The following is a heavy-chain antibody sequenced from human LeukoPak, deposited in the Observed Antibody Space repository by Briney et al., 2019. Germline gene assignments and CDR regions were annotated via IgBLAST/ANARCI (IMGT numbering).Heavy chain of an antibody. CDR3: ATHQRGVTMIVGPLGGMDV. D-gene: IGHD3-22*01. CDR1: GFTFSSYG. Sequence: PGRSLRLSCAASGFTFSSYGMHWVRQAPGKGLEWVAIIWYDGSHKYYADSVKGRFTISRDNSKNTLYLQMNSLRAEDTAVYYCATHQRGVTMIVGPLGGMDVWGQGTTVTVSS. CDR2: IWYDGSHK. V-gene: IGHV3-33*01. J-gene: IGHJ6*02.